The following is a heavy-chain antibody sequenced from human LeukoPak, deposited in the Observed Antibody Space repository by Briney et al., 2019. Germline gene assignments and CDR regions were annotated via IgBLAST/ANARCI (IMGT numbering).Heavy chain of an antibody. CDR2: ISSSSDYI. J-gene: IGHJ4*02. D-gene: IGHD3-9*01. CDR1: GFTFNSYT. V-gene: IGHV3-21*01. CDR3: ARGSTGNYDY. Sequence: GGSLRLSCAASGFTFNSYTMNCVRQAPGKGLEWVSSISSSSDYIYYADSVQGRFTISRDNANNSLYLQMNSLRAEDTAVYYWARGSTGNYDYWGQGTLVTVSS.